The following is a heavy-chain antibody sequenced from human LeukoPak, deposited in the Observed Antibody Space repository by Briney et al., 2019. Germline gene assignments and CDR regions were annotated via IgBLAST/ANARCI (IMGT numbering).Heavy chain of an antibody. CDR2: ISSSSPYI. J-gene: IGHJ4*02. CDR1: GFSFSTYY. V-gene: IGHV3-21*01. Sequence: PGGSLSLSCAASGFSFSTYYVNWVRQAPGPGLEWVSCISSSSPYIYYADSVRGQFAIYRDNANHSLYLQMNSLRADGTGVYYCVRESHGSFDYWGRGSLLSVCS. CDR3: VRESHGSFDY.